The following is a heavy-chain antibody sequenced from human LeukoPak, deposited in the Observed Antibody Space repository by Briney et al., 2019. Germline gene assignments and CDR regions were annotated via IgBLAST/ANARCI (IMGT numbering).Heavy chain of an antibody. CDR2: IKQDGSET. CDR3: TRVIVEVPGISDYCDY. D-gene: IGHD2-2*01. Sequence: GSLRLSCAASGFTLSRHWMYWVRQAPGKGLEWVANIKQDGSETFYVDSVKGRFTISRDNAKNSLYLQMNSLRAEDTAVYYCTRVIVEVPGISDYCDYWGQGTLVSVSS. CDR1: GFTLSRHW. V-gene: IGHV3-7*05. J-gene: IGHJ4*02.